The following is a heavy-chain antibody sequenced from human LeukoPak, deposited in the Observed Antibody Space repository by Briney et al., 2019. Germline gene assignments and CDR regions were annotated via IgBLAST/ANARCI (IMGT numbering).Heavy chain of an antibody. CDR1: GGSITGYS. D-gene: IGHD3-10*01. CDR3: VRGPYGSSISNWFDP. V-gene: IGHV4-59*01. CDR2: IYYNGDT. J-gene: IGHJ5*02. Sequence: PSETLSLTCSVSGGSITGYSWSWIRQTPGKGLEWIGYIYYNGDTHYNPSLNSRLSMSVDTPNKQFSLNLRSVTAADTAVYYCVRGPYGSSISNWFDPWGQGLLVTVSS.